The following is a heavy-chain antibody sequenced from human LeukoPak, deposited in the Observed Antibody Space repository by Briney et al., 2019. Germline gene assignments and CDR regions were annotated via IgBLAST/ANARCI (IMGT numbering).Heavy chain of an antibody. V-gene: IGHV4-34*01. CDR2: INHSGST. J-gene: IGHJ5*02. CDR1: GGSFSGYY. CDR3: ARHVEYSSGWPDP. D-gene: IGHD6-19*01. Sequence: PSETLSLTCAVYGGSFSGYYWSWIRQPPGEGLEWIGEINHSGSTNYNPSLKSRVTISVDTSKNQFSLKLSSVTAADTAVYYCARHVEYSSGWPDPWGQGTLVTVSS.